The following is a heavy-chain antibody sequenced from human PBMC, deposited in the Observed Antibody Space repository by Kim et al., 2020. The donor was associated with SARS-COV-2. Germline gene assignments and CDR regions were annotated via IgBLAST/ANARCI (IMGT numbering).Heavy chain of an antibody. Sequence: SETLSLTCTVSSGSITSGGYYWTWIRQHPGKGLEWIGYIYYSGSTYYNPSLKSRVTISIDTSKDYFSLKLNSVTAADTAVYYCARGGCSGGSRYAFDIWGQGTMVTVSS. CDR2: IYYSGST. D-gene: IGHD2-15*01. CDR1: SGSITSGGYY. V-gene: IGHV4-31*03. CDR3: ARGGCSGGSRYAFDI. J-gene: IGHJ3*02.